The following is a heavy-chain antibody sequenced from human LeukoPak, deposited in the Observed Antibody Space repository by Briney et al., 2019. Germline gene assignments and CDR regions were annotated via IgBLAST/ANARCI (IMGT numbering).Heavy chain of an antibody. V-gene: IGHV3-72*01. D-gene: IGHD6-19*01. Sequence: PGGSLRLSCAASGFTFSDHYMDWVRQAPGKGLEWVGRTRNKANSYTTEYAASVKGRFTISRDDSKNSLYLQMNSLKTEDTAVYYCARDDPQWLGPYYYYMDVWGTGTTVAVSS. CDR1: GFTFSDHY. CDR2: TRNKANSYTT. CDR3: ARDDPQWLGPYYYYMDV. J-gene: IGHJ6*03.